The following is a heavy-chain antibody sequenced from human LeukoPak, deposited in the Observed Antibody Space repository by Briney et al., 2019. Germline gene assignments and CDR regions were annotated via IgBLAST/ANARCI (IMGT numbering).Heavy chain of an antibody. CDR3: ARTFGSSSCPRY. Sequence: GGSLRLSCAASGFTFSSYGMHWVRQAPGKGLEWVSSISSSSSYIYYADSVKGRFTISRDNAKNSLYLQMNSLRAEDTAVYYCARTFGSSSCPRYWGQGTLVTVSS. CDR2: ISSSSSYI. V-gene: IGHV3-21*01. D-gene: IGHD6-13*01. CDR1: GFTFSSYG. J-gene: IGHJ4*02.